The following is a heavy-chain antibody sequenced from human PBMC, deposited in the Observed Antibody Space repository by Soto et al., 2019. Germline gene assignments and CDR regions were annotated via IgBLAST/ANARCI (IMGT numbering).Heavy chain of an antibody. D-gene: IGHD2-8*01. CDR3: ARDRGYITNRVGTDEFDA. CDR1: GYTFANYG. Sequence: QVQLVQSGPEVKKPGASVKVSCRASGYTFANYGISWVRQAPGQGLEWMGWISPYDGDRNFARKFQGRITMTTDTLPNTVQMELRSLRSDDTSVCSCARDRGYITNRVGTDEFDAWGSGNLLTVS. J-gene: IGHJ5*02. V-gene: IGHV1-18*04. CDR2: ISPYDGDR.